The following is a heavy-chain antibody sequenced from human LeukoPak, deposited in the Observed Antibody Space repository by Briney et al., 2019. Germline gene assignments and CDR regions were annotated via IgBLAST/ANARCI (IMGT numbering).Heavy chain of an antibody. CDR3: LRQGVGDPPR. CDR1: GFTVSSND. V-gene: IGHV3-53*04. J-gene: IGHJ4*01. D-gene: IGHD3-10*01. CDR2: IYAGGYSSA. Sequence: GGSLRLSCAASGFTVSSNDMSWVRQAPGKGLEWVSLIYAGGYSSAYYADAVKGRFTGSRHDSKNTLDLQMNGLRADDTAVYYCLRQGVGDPPRWGHGTLVTVSS.